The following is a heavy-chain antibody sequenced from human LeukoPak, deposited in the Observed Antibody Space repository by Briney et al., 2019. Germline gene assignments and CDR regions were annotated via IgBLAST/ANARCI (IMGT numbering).Heavy chain of an antibody. CDR1: GFTFSSYS. D-gene: IGHD6-13*01. Sequence: PGGSLRLSCAASGFTFSSYSMNWVRQAPGKGLEWVSSISSSSSYIYYADSVKGRFTISRDNAKNSLYLRMNSLRAEDTAVYYCARDTIAAAGSDYWGQGTLVTVSS. CDR3: ARDTIAAAGSDY. V-gene: IGHV3-21*01. CDR2: ISSSSSYI. J-gene: IGHJ4*02.